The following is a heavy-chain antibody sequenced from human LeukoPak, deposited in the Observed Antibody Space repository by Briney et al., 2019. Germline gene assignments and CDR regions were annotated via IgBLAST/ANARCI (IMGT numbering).Heavy chain of an antibody. CDR2: IYPGDSDT. V-gene: IGHV5-51*01. CDR1: GYSFTSYC. D-gene: IGHD4-23*01. Sequence: GESLKISCKGSGYSFTSYCIGWVRQMPGKGLEWMGIIYPGDSDTRYSPSFQGQVTISADKSISTAYLQWSSLKASDTAMYYCARHRSMTTVVTPVHGAPPDPYYYGMDVWGQGTTVTVSS. J-gene: IGHJ6*02. CDR3: ARHRSMTTVVTPVHGAPPDPYYYGMDV.